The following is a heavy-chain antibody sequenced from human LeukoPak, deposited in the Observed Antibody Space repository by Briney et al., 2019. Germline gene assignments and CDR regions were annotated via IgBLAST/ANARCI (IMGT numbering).Heavy chain of an antibody. CDR1: GFTFSSYA. CDR3: ARVLRPMMYYFDY. Sequence: PGRSLRLSCAASGFTFSSYAMHWVRQAPGKGLEWVAVISYDGSNKYYADSVKGRFTISRDNSKNTLYLQMNSLRAEDTAVYYCARVLRPMMYYFDYWGQGTLVTVAS. CDR2: ISYDGSNK. V-gene: IGHV3-30-3*01. D-gene: IGHD3-16*01. J-gene: IGHJ4*02.